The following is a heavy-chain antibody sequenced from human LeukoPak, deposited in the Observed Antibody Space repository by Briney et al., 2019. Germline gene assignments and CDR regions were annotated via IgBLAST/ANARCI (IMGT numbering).Heavy chain of an antibody. Sequence: PSETLSLTCTVSGGSISSYYWTWIRQPPGKGLEWIGYIYHSGSTSYKSSLKSRVTITIDTSKNQFSLQLSSVTAADTAVYYCARTPGDEIFDYWGQGTLVTVSS. V-gene: IGHV4-59*08. D-gene: IGHD5-24*01. CDR1: GGSISSYY. CDR3: ARTPGDEIFDY. J-gene: IGHJ4*02. CDR2: IYHSGST.